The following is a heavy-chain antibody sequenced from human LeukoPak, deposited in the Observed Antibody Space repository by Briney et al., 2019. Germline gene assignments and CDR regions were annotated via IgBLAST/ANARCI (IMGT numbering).Heavy chain of an antibody. CDR2: IIPIFGTA. CDR1: GGTFSSYA. D-gene: IGHD1-26*01. J-gene: IGHJ4*02. CDR3: ARSLVGATPNRFDY. V-gene: IGHV1-69*05. Sequence: ASVTVSFTASGGTFSSYAISWVRQAPGQGLEWMGGIIPIFGTANYAQKPQGRVTMTTDTSTSTAYMELRSLRSDDTAVYYCARSLVGATPNRFDYWGQGTLVTVSS.